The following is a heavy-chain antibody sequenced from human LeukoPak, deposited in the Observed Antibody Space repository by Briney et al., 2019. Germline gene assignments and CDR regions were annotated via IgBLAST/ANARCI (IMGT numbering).Heavy chain of an antibody. Sequence: GGSLRLSCAASGFTFSSYAMSWVRQAPGKGLEWVSAISGSGGSTYYADSVKGRFTISRDNSKNTLYLQMNSLRAEDTAVYYCAKGGTTYSSGWYSPNPLTWGQGTMVTVSS. J-gene: IGHJ3*01. D-gene: IGHD6-19*01. CDR2: ISGSGGST. V-gene: IGHV3-23*01. CDR3: AKGGTTYSSGWYSPNPLT. CDR1: GFTFSSYA.